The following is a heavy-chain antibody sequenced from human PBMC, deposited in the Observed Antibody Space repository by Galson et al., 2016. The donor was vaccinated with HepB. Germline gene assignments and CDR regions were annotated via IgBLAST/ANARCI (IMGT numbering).Heavy chain of an antibody. J-gene: IGHJ4*02. CDR1: GFSFSTYG. CDR3: ARAPIVVVTAGIDF. V-gene: IGHV3-48*04. D-gene: IGHD2-21*02. CDR2: ISGSRNTI. Sequence: SLRLSCAASGFSFSTYGMNWARQAPGKGLEWVSFISGSRNTIHYADSVKGRFTISRDSAKKSLYLQMNSLRAEDTAVYYYARAPIVVVTAGIDFWGQGTLVIVSS.